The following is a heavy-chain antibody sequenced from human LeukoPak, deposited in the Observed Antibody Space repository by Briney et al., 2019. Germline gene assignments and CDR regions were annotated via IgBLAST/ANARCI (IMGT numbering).Heavy chain of an antibody. V-gene: IGHV1-8*01. D-gene: IGHD3-10*01. CDR2: MNPNSGNT. J-gene: IGHJ4*02. CDR3: ASFLDYYGSGSYHFDY. Sequence: ASVKVSCKASGYTFTSYDINWARQATGQGLEWMGWMNPNSGNTGYAQKFQGRVTMTRNTSISTAYMELSSLRSEDTAVYYCASFLDYYGSGSYHFDYWGQGTLVTVSS. CDR1: GYTFTSYD.